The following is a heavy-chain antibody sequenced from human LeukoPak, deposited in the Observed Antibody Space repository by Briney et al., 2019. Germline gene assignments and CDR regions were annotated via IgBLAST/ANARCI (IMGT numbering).Heavy chain of an antibody. CDR3: ARKVPLAIDY. CDR2: ISSSSSTI. V-gene: IGHV3-48*01. D-gene: IGHD5-12*01. Sequence: GGSLRLSCAASGFTFSSYSMNWVRQAPGKGLEWVSYISSSSSTIDYADSVKGRFTISRDNAKNSLYLQMNSLRAEDTAVYYCARKVPLAIDYWGQGTLVTVSS. CDR1: GFTFSSYS. J-gene: IGHJ4*02.